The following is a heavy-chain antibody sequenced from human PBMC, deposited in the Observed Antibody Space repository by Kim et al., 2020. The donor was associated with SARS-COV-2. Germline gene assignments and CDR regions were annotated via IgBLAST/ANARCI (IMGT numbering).Heavy chain of an antibody. CDR2: INHSGST. CDR3: ARGGLRLGELSFADY. J-gene: IGHJ4*02. D-gene: IGHD3-16*02. V-gene: IGHV4-34*01. Sequence: SETLSLTCAVYGGSFSGYYWSWIRQPQGKGLEWIGEINHSGSTNYNPSLKSRVTISVDTSKNQFSLKLSSVTAADTAVYYCARGGLRLGELSFADYWGQGTLVTVSS. CDR1: GGSFSGYY.